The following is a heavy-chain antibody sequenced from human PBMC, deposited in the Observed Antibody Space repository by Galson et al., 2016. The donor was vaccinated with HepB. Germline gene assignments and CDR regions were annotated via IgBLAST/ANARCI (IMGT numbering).Heavy chain of an antibody. D-gene: IGHD6-6*01. CDR1: GGSFSGYY. V-gene: IGHV4-34*01. CDR2: IYRGGST. J-gene: IGHJ5*02. CDR3: ARRYSSSDWLDP. Sequence: SETLSLTCAVYGGSFSGYYWSWIRQSPGKGLEWVGYIYRGGSTYYNPSLKGRVTISVDTSKNQFSLKVNSVTPADTAVYYCARRYSSSDWLDPWGQGTLVTVSS.